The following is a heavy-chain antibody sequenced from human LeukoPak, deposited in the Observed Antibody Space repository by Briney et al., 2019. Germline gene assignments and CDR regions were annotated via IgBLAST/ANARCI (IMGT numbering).Heavy chain of an antibody. D-gene: IGHD3-22*01. J-gene: IGHJ4*02. Sequence: GGSLRLSCAASGFTFDDYGMSWVRQAPGKGLEWVSSISSSSYFIYYADSVRGRFTISRDNAKNSLYLQMNSLRAEDTAVYYCAKDSTHYRVWDNYDTRGLSYWGQGTLVTVSS. CDR1: GFTFDDYG. CDR2: ISSSSYFI. V-gene: IGHV3-21*01. CDR3: AKDSTHYRVWDNYDTRGLSY.